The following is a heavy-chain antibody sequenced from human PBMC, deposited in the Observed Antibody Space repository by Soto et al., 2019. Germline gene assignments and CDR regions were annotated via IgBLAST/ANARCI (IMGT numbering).Heavy chain of an antibody. V-gene: IGHV1-2*02. J-gene: IGHJ5*02. Sequence: ASVKVSCKASGDTFTGYYMHWVRQAPGQGLEWMGWINPNSGGTNYAQKFQGRVTMTRDTSISTAYMELSRLRSDDTAVYYCARDRSSGPGWFDPWGQGTLVTVSS. CDR2: INPNSGGT. CDR3: ARDRSSGPGWFDP. CDR1: GDTFTGYY. D-gene: IGHD6-19*01.